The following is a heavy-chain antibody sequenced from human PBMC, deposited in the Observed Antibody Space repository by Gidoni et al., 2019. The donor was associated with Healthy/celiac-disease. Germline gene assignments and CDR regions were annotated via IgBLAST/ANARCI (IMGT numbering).Heavy chain of an antibody. CDR3: ARDRPGAGRPSDYYYYYMDV. V-gene: IGHV3-53*01. D-gene: IGHD1-1*01. J-gene: IGHJ6*03. CDR2: IYSGGST. Sequence: EVQLVESGGGLIQPGGSLRLSCAASGFTVSSNYMSWVRQAPGKGLEWVSVIYSGGSTYYADSVKGRFTISRDNSKNTLYLQMNSLRAEDTAVYYCARDRPGAGRPSDYYYYYMDVWGKGTTVTVSS. CDR1: GFTVSSNY.